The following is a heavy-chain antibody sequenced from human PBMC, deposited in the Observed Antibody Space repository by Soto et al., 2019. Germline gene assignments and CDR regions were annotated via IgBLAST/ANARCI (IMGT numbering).Heavy chain of an antibody. CDR1: GGTFSRYA. CDR3: ARGVYYDSRGYYFFF. V-gene: IGHV1-69*01. CDR2: IVPMFGTA. J-gene: IGHJ4*02. Sequence: QAQLVQSGAEVKKPGSSMKVSCKASGGTFSRYALSWMRQAPGQGPEWLGGIVPMFGTANYAQKFQGRVTITADESTSTAYMQLSSLRSEDTAVYYCARGVYYDSRGYYFFFWGQGTLVTVSS. D-gene: IGHD3-22*01.